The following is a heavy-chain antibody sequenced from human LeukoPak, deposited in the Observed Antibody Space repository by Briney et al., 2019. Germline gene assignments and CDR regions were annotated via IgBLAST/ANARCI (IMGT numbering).Heavy chain of an antibody. CDR1: GYTSTRYY. J-gene: IGHJ4*02. CDR2: INPRGDTT. V-gene: IGHV1-46*01. Sequence: GASVKVSCKASGYTSTRYYMNWVRQAPGQGLEWMGLINPRGDTTTYAQKFQGRVTMTRDMSTSTVYMELSSLRSEDTAVYYYARGGTTGIFDYWGQGTLVTVSS. D-gene: IGHD1-7*01. CDR3: ARGGTTGIFDY.